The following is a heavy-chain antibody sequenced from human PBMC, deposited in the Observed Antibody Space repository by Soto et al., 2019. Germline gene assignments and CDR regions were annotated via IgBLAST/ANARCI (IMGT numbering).Heavy chain of an antibody. CDR3: AKGNSGSPYGAFDY. J-gene: IGHJ4*02. Sequence: GGSPRLSCAVSGFTFSTYGMHWVRQAPGKGLEWVAVISHDGSQKYYADSVKGRFTISRDTSKNALFLQMNSLRAEDTAVYYCAKGNSGSPYGAFDYWGQGTQVTVSS. CDR1: GFTFSTYG. D-gene: IGHD1-26*01. V-gene: IGHV3-30*18. CDR2: ISHDGSQK.